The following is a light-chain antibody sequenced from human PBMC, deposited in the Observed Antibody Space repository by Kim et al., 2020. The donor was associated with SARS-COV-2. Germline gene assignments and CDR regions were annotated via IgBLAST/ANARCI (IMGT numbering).Light chain of an antibody. V-gene: IGKV1-9*01. CDR1: QGISSH. J-gene: IGKJ5*01. Sequence: DIQLTQSPSFLSASVGDRVTITCRASQGISSHLAWYQQKPGKAPNLLIYAASTLQSGVPSRFSSRGSGTEFTLTISSLQPEDFATYYCQQLITYPITFGQGTRLEIK. CDR3: QQLITYPIT. CDR2: AAS.